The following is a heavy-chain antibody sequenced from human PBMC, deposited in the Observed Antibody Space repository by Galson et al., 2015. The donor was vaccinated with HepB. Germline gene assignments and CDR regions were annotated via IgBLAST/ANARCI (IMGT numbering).Heavy chain of an antibody. CDR3: ARAGYYDFWSGYPYYYYYMDV. J-gene: IGHJ6*03. CDR1: GYTFTSYD. Sequence: SVKVSCKASGYTFTSYDINWVRQATGQGLEWMGWMNPNSGNTGYAQKFQGRVTMTRNTSISTAYMELSSLRSEDTAVYYCARAGYYDFWSGYPYYYYYMDVWGKGTTVTVSS. CDR2: MNPNSGNT. V-gene: IGHV1-8*01. D-gene: IGHD3-3*01.